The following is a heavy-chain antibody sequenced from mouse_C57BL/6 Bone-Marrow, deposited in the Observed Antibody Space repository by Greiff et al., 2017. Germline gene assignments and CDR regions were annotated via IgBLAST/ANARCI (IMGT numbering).Heavy chain of an antibody. Sequence: EVQLQQSGPELVKPGASVKIPCKASGYTFTDYNMDWVQQSHGKSLEWIGDINPNNGGTNYNQKFKGKATLTVDKSSSTAYMELRSLTSEDTAVYYCARMGYGSSYWYFDVWGTGTTVTVAS. CDR3: ARMGYGSSYWYFDV. V-gene: IGHV1-18*01. CDR2: INPNNGGT. D-gene: IGHD1-1*01. CDR1: GYTFTDYN. J-gene: IGHJ1*03.